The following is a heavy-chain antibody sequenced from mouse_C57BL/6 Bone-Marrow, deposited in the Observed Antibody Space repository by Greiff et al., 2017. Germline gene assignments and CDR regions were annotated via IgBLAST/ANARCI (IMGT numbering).Heavy chain of an antibody. CDR3: ARLLRSAMDY. J-gene: IGHJ4*01. Sequence: QVQLQQPGAELVRPGSSVKLSCKASGYTFTSYWMDWVKQRPGQGLEWIGNIYPSDSATHYNQKFKDKATLTVDKSSSTAYMQLSSLTSEDSAVYYCARLLRSAMDYWGQGTSVTVSS. CDR1: GYTFTSYW. V-gene: IGHV1-61*01. CDR2: IYPSDSAT. D-gene: IGHD1-1*01.